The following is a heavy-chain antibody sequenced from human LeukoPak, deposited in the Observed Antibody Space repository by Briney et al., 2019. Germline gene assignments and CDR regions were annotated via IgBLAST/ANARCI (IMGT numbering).Heavy chain of an antibody. J-gene: IGHJ6*03. CDR2: IIPIFGTA. V-gene: IGHV1-69*13. Sequence: ASVKVSCKASGGTFSSYAISWVRQAPGQGLEWMGGIIPIFGTANYAQKFQGRVTITADESTSTAYMELSSLRSEDTAVYYCASRLVRGVIKYRPGLKTDYYYYYYMDVWGKGTTVTVSS. D-gene: IGHD3-10*01. CDR1: GGTFSSYA. CDR3: ASRLVRGVIKYRPGLKTDYYYYYYMDV.